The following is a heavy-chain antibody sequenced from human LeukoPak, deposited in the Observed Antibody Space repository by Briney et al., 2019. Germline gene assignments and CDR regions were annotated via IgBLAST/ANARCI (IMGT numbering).Heavy chain of an antibody. D-gene: IGHD2-21*02. V-gene: IGHV4-39*07. J-gene: IGHJ4*02. CDR3: ARDPVYCGGDCYPTY. Sequence: SETLPLTCTVSGGSIRSSSYYWGWLRQPPGKGLEWIGSIYYSGSTYDNPSLKSRVTISVDTSKNQFSLKLSSVTAADTAVYYCARDPVYCGGDCYPTYWGQGTLVTVSS. CDR2: IYYSGST. CDR1: GGSIRSSSYY.